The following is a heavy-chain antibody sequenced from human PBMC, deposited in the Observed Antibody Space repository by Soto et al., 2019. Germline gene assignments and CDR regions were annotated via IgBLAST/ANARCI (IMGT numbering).Heavy chain of an antibody. V-gene: IGHV3-74*01. Sequence: VSLRLSCAASGFTFSSYWMHWVRQAPGKGLVWVSRMNEDGGTTDYADSVKGRFTISRDSAKNTLYLQMNSLRVEDTAVYYCASDLSGRADVWGQGTTVTVSS. CDR2: MNEDGGTT. CDR3: ASDLSGRADV. J-gene: IGHJ6*02. CDR1: GFTFSSYW. D-gene: IGHD3-10*01.